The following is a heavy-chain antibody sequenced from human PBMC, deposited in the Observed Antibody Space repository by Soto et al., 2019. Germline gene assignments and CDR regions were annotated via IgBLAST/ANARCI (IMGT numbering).Heavy chain of an antibody. Sequence: QVQLVQSGGGVVQPGRSLRLSCAGSGFTFSSYGIHWVRQAPGKGLEWVALISYDGGNEKYTESVKDRFTISRDDSLNVAYLQMSSLRTEDTAMYYCAKDRYSGTYPTDFDYWGQGSLVTVSS. J-gene: IGHJ4*02. CDR3: AKDRYSGTYPTDFDY. V-gene: IGHV3-30*18. CDR1: GFTFSSYG. D-gene: IGHD1-26*01. CDR2: ISYDGGNE.